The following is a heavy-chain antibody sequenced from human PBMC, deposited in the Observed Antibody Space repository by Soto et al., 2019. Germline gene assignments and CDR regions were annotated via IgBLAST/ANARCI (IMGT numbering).Heavy chain of an antibody. Sequence: SETLSLTCAAYGGSFSGYYWSWIRQPPGKGLEWIGEINHSGSTNYNPSLKSRVTISVDTSKNQFSLKLSSVTAADTAVYYCARGVLLYDSSGYYFFDYWGQGTLVTVSS. CDR1: GGSFSGYY. J-gene: IGHJ4*02. V-gene: IGHV4-34*01. CDR3: ARGVLLYDSSGYYFFDY. CDR2: INHSGST. D-gene: IGHD3-22*01.